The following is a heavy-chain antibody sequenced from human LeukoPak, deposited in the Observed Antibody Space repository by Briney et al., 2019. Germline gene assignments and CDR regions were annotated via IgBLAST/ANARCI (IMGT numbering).Heavy chain of an antibody. J-gene: IGHJ4*02. CDR2: ISGSGVAT. D-gene: IGHD6-13*01. V-gene: IGHV3-23*01. Sequence: GGSLRPSCAASGFTFSNYAVSWVRQAPGKGLEWVSGISGSGVATYSADSVKGRFTISRDNSKNTLYLQMNSLRAEDTAVYYCAKDWGYSSSQGYYFDYWGQGTLVTVSS. CDR1: GFTFSNYA. CDR3: AKDWGYSSSQGYYFDY.